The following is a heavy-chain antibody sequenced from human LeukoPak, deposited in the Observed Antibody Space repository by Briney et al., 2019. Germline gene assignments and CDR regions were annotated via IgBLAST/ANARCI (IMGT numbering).Heavy chain of an antibody. Sequence: PSETLSLTCAVYGGSFSGYYWSWIRQPPGKGLEWIGEINHSGSTNYNPSLKSRVTISVDTSKNQFSLKLSSVTAADTAVYYCARRDYSSSWFDYWGQGTLVTVSS. J-gene: IGHJ4*02. V-gene: IGHV4-34*01. CDR2: INHSGST. D-gene: IGHD6-13*01. CDR1: GGSFSGYY. CDR3: ARRDYSSSWFDY.